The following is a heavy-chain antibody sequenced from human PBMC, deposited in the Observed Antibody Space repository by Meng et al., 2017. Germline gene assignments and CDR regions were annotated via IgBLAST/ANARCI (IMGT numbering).Heavy chain of an antibody. CDR3: ARDLSMQLWCTSTIAADN. CDR1: GYTFTSYY. D-gene: IGHD5-18*01. CDR2: INPSGGST. Sequence: ASVKVSCKASGYTFTSYYMHWVRQAPGQGLEWMGIINPSGGSTSYAQKFQGRVTMTRDTSTSTVYMELSRLRSEDTDVYYCARDLSMQLWCTSTIAADNWGQGTLVTVSS. V-gene: IGHV1-46*01. J-gene: IGHJ4*02.